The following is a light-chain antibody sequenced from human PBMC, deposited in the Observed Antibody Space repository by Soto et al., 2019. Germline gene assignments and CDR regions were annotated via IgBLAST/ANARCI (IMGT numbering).Light chain of an antibody. V-gene: IGKV3-20*01. J-gene: IGKJ2*01. CDR1: QSVSNNY. Sequence: EVVLTQSPGTLSLSPGERATLSYRASQSVSNNYLAWYQQKPGQGPRLLIFGSSDRATGIPDRFSGSGSGTDFTLIISRLEPEDFAVSYCQQYGSPPPYTFGQGTKLEIK. CDR3: QQYGSPPPYT. CDR2: GSS.